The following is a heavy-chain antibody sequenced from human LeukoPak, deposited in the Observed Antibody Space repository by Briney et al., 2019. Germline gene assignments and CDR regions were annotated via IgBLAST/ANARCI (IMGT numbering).Heavy chain of an antibody. Sequence: SQTLSLTCTVSGGSISSGGYYWSWIRQHPGKGLEWIGYIYYSGSTYYNPSLKSRVTISEDTSKKQISLELSSVTAADTAVYFCARGQNYYDGSGYSLDAFDIWGQGTLVTVSS. V-gene: IGHV4-31*03. CDR3: ARGQNYYDGSGYSLDAFDI. D-gene: IGHD3-22*01. J-gene: IGHJ3*02. CDR1: GGSISSGGYY. CDR2: IYYSGST.